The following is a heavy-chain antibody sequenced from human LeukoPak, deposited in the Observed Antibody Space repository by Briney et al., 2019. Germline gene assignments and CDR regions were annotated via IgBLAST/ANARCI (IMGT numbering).Heavy chain of an antibody. V-gene: IGHV1-69*10. CDR3: ARSQQLVSLNYYYGMDV. J-gene: IGHJ6*02. D-gene: IGHD6-13*01. CDR2: IIPILGIA. CDR1: GYTFTSYY. Sequence: ASVKVSCKASGYTFTSYYMHWVRQAPGQGLEWMGRIIPILGIANYAQKFQGRVTITADKSTSTAYMELSSLRSEDTAVYYCARSQQLVSLNYYYGMDVWGQGTTVTVSS.